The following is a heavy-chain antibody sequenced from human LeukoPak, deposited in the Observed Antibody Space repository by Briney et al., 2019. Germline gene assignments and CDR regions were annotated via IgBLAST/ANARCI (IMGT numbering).Heavy chain of an antibody. D-gene: IGHD1-7*01. Sequence: PGGSLRLSCAASGFTFSNAWMSWVRQAPGKGLEWVGRIKSKTDGGTTDYAAPVKGRFTISRDDSKNTLYLQMNSLKTEDTAVYYCTTDFDNWNYALVDYYYGMDVWGQGTTVTVSS. J-gene: IGHJ6*02. V-gene: IGHV3-15*01. CDR1: GFTFSNAW. CDR2: IKSKTDGGTT. CDR3: TTDFDNWNYALVDYYYGMDV.